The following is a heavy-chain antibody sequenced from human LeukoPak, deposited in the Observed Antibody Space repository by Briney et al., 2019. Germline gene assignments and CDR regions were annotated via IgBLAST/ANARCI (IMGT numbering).Heavy chain of an antibody. D-gene: IGHD3-16*01. J-gene: IGHJ4*02. V-gene: IGHV3-7*01. CDR2: IKQDGSDT. Sequence: GGSLRLSCAASGFTFGKYWMSWVRQAPGKGLEWVANIKQDGSDTYYLDSVKGRFTISRDNAKNSLYLQMNSLRAEDTAVYYCVRDTFGPSDSWGQGSLVSVSS. CDR3: VRDTFGPSDS. CDR1: GFTFGKYW.